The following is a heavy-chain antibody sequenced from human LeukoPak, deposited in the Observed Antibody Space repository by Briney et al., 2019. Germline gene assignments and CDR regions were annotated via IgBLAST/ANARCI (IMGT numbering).Heavy chain of an antibody. CDR1: GGTFSSYA. V-gene: IGHV1-69*13. CDR3: ASTATRIAAYRFDY. Sequence: SVKVSCKASGGTFSSYAISWVRQAPGQGLEWMGGIIPIFGTANYAQKFQGRVTITADESTSTAYMELSSLRSEDTAVFYCASTATRIAAYRFDYWGQGTLVTVSS. D-gene: IGHD6-6*01. CDR2: IIPIFGTA. J-gene: IGHJ4*02.